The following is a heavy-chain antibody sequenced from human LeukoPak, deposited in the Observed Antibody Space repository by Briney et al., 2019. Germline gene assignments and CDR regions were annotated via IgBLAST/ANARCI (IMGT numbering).Heavy chain of an antibody. J-gene: IGHJ3*02. CDR3: ARVSYYDILTGYYTRDAFDI. D-gene: IGHD3-9*01. CDR2: IYYSGST. CDR1: GGSISSGDYY. Sequence: SQTLSLTCTVSGGSISSGDYYWSWLRQPPGKGLEGLGYIYYSGSTYYNPSLKSRVTISVDTSKNQFSLKLISVTAADTAVYYCARVSYYDILTGYYTRDAFDIWGQGTMVTVSS. V-gene: IGHV4-30-4*08.